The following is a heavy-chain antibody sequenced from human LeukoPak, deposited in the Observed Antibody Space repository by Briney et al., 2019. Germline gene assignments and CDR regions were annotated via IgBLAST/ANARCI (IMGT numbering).Heavy chain of an antibody. CDR3: SRDLPYYVAMDV. D-gene: IGHD3-10*02. J-gene: IGHJ6*02. Sequence: QPGGSLRLSCEASGFTFSRYAMSWVRQAPGKGLEWVSYIGNDGRTNYSESLKGRFAISRDNYESKLFPQLNSLRAADTALYYCSRDLPYYVAMDVWGQGTTVTVSS. V-gene: IGHV3-23*01. CDR1: GFTFSRYA. CDR2: IGNDGRT.